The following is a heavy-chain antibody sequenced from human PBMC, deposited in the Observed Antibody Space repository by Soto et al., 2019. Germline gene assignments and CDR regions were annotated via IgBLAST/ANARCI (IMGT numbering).Heavy chain of an antibody. CDR3: ARGSWDDVSGHYYMDV. J-gene: IGHJ6*03. Sequence: QVQLQLSGPGLMKPSQTLSLTCAISGDSVSSNSAGWNWVRQAPSRGLEWLGRTYYKSKWFNNYDVSVKSPITIHPDTSQNQFSLQLDSVTPEDTAVYYCARGSWDDVSGHYYMDVWGKGTTVTVSS. V-gene: IGHV6-1*01. CDR1: GDSVSSNSAG. CDR2: TYYKSKWFN. D-gene: IGHD5-12*01.